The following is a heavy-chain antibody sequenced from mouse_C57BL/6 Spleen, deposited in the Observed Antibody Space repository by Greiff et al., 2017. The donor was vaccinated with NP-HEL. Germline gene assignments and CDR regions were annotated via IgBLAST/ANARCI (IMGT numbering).Heavy chain of an antibody. Sequence: QVQLQQSGAELMKPGASVKLSCKATGYTFTGYWIEWVKRRPGHGLEWIGEILPGSGSTNYNEKFKGKATFTADTSSNTAYMQLSSLTTEDSTIYYCAITTVVVRGLMDYWGQGTSVTVSS. CDR2: ILPGSGST. V-gene: IGHV1-9*01. CDR3: AITTVVVRGLMDY. CDR1: GYTFTGYW. D-gene: IGHD1-1*01. J-gene: IGHJ4*01.